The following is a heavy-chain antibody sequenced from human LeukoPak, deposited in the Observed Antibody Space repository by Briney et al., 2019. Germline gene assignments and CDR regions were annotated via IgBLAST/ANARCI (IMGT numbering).Heavy chain of an antibody. J-gene: IGHJ3*02. Sequence: SETLSLTCTVSGGSISSCYWSWIRQPPGKGLEGIGYIYYSGSTNYNPSLKSRVTISVDTSKNQFSLKLSSVTAADTAVYYCARGRRATTIRSDAFDIWGQGTMVTVSS. D-gene: IGHD1-26*01. CDR3: ARGRRATTIRSDAFDI. V-gene: IGHV4-59*01. CDR1: GGSISSCY. CDR2: IYYSGST.